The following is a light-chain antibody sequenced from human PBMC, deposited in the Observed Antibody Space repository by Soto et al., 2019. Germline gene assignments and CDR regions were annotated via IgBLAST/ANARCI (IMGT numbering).Light chain of an antibody. J-gene: IGLJ3*02. Sequence: QSVLTQPPSASGTPGQRVTISCSGSSSNIVTNHVYWYQHLPGTAPKLLIYRNSLRPSGVPDRFSGSKSGTSASLAISGIRSEDEADCYCAAWDDSLSGWVFGGGTKLTVL. V-gene: IGLV1-47*01. CDR2: RNS. CDR3: AAWDDSLSGWV. CDR1: SSNIVTNH.